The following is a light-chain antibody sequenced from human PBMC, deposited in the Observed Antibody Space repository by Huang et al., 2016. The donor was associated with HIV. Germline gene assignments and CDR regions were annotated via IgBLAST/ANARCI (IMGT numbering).Light chain of an antibody. V-gene: IGKV3-20*01. CDR1: QSFSSNY. CDR2: GAS. Sequence: EIVLTQSPGTLSLSPGERDTLSCRASQSFSSNYLALYQQKPGQAPRLLIYGASSRATGIPDRFSGSGSGTDFTLIISRLEPEDFAVYYCQQYGSSVVTFGQGTKVEVK. J-gene: IGKJ1*01. CDR3: QQYGSSVVT.